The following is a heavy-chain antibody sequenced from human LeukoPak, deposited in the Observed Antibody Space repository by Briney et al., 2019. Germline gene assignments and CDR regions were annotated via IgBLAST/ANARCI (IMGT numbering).Heavy chain of an antibody. V-gene: IGHV3-7*03. CDR2: IKQDGGEE. Sequence: GGSLRLSCVASGFTFSRYWMTWVRQAPGKGLEWVANIKQDGGEETYVDSVKGRFTISRDNAKNTLFLQMNSLRVADTAVYYCARGTAMEIYFYGMDVWGQGTTVTVFS. D-gene: IGHD2-21*02. J-gene: IGHJ6*02. CDR3: ARGTAMEIYFYGMDV. CDR1: GFTFSRYW.